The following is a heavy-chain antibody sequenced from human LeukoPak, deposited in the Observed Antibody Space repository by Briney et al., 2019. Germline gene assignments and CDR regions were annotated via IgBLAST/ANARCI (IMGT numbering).Heavy chain of an antibody. Sequence: GGSLRLSCAASGFTFSSYEMNWVRQAPGKGLEWVSYISSSGSTIYYADSVKGRFTISRDNAKNSLYLQMNSLRAGDTAVYYCATFYDILTGYYYYMDVWGKGTTVTVSS. CDR2: ISSSGSTI. V-gene: IGHV3-48*03. J-gene: IGHJ6*03. D-gene: IGHD3-9*01. CDR1: GFTFSSYE. CDR3: ATFYDILTGYYYYMDV.